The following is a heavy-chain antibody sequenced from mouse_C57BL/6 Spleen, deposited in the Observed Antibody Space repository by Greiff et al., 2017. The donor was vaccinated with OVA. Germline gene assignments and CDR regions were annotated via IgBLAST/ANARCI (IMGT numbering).Heavy chain of an antibody. CDR2: IYPGDGDT. V-gene: IGHV1-82*01. Sequence: LVESGPELVKPGASVKISCKASGYAFSSSWMNWVKQRPGKGLEWIGRIYPGDGDTNYNGKFKGKATLTADKSSSTAYMQLSSLTSEDSAVYFCARRGGNYLYAMDYWGQGTSVTVSS. CDR3: ARRGGNYLYAMDY. CDR1: GYAFSSSW. J-gene: IGHJ4*01. D-gene: IGHD2-1*01.